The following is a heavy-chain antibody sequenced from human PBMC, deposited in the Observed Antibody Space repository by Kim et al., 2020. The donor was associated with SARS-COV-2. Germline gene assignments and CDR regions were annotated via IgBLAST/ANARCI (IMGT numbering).Heavy chain of an antibody. J-gene: IGHJ1*01. Sequence: YSPSFQGQVTISADKSISTAYLQWSSLKASDTAMYYCARLYYASSEYFQHWGQGTLVTVSS. V-gene: IGHV5-51*01. D-gene: IGHD2-2*01. CDR3: ARLYYASSEYFQH.